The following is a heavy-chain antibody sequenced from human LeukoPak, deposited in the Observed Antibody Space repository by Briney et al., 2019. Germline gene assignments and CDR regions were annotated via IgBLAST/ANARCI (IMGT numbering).Heavy chain of an antibody. CDR3: ARAHKNFFDY. CDR1: GFTFSDYY. V-gene: IGHV3-11*01. J-gene: IGHJ4*02. Sequence: GGSLRLSCAASGFTFSDYYMGWIRQAPGKGLKWVSYISSSGGTLYYADSVKGRFTISRDNAQNPLSLQMNSLRAEDTAVYYCARAHKNFFDYWGQGTLLIVSS. CDR2: ISSSGGTL.